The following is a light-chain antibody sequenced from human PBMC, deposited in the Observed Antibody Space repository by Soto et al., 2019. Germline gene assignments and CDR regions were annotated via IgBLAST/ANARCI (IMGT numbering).Light chain of an antibody. J-gene: IGKJ3*01. CDR1: QSVSRSY. CDR3: QQYGSSPL. Sequence: IVLTQSPGTLSLSPGERATLSCRASQSVSRSYLAWYQQRPGQAPRLLIYGTSTRATGTPDRFSGSGSGTDFTLTISRMEPEDFAVYDCQQYGSSPLFGPGTKVDIK. CDR2: GTS. V-gene: IGKV3-20*01.